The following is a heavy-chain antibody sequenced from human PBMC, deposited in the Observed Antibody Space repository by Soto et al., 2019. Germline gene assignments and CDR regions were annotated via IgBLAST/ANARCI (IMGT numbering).Heavy chain of an antibody. Sequence: QVQLVESGGGVVQPGRSLRLSCAASGFTFSSYGMHWVRQAPGKGLEWVAVISHDGSNKYYADSVKGRFTISRDNSKNTLYLQVNSLTNEDTAVYYCAKDRSSDWPEGIFDYWGQGTLVTVSS. D-gene: IGHD6-19*01. CDR1: GFTFSSYG. CDR2: ISHDGSNK. V-gene: IGHV3-30*18. CDR3: AKDRSSDWPEGIFDY. J-gene: IGHJ4*02.